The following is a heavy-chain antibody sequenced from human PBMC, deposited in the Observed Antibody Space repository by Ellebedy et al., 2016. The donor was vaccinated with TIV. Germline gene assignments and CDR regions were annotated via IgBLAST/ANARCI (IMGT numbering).Heavy chain of an antibody. CDR3: ARRGSYGDYAVQVKPWFDT. J-gene: IGHJ5*02. CDR2: IYQDGSDK. D-gene: IGHD4-17*01. CDR1: GFSFRNYW. V-gene: IGHV3-7*01. Sequence: GESLKISCAASGFSFRNYWMGWVRQAPGKGLEWVANIYQDGSDKYYVDSVKGRFTISRDNAKNSLYLQMNGLRAEDTAVYYCARRGSYGDYAVQVKPWFDTWGQGTLVTVSS.